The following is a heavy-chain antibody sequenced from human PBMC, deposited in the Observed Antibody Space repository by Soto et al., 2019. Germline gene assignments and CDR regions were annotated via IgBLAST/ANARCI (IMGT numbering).Heavy chain of an antibody. CDR1: GYAFTSYG. Sequence: QAQLVQSGGEVKKPGASVKVSCRASGYAFTSYGYAWVRQAPGQGLEWMGWISAYNGDTNYAQKFQDRVHLTTDTSTTTVHMEMRNLGSDDTAVYYCARSGAYCTSITCLFDSFWGLGTLVTVSS. CDR2: ISAYNGDT. V-gene: IGHV1-18*01. D-gene: IGHD2-8*01. J-gene: IGHJ4*02. CDR3: ARSGAYCTSITCLFDSF.